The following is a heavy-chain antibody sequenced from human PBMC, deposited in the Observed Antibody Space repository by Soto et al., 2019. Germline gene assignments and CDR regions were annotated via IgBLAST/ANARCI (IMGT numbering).Heavy chain of an antibody. V-gene: IGHV4-30-4*01. D-gene: IGHD4-17*01. CDR1: GGSISSVNSH. J-gene: IGHJ3*02. Sequence: QVQLQESGPGLVKPSQTLSLTCTVSGGSISSVNSHWSWIRQPPGKGLEWIGYISNSGSTDYSPSLKNRVTISFDMSKNHFSLKLTSVTAADTAVYYCVRDDYGCPFDIWGQGAMVTVSS. CDR2: ISNSGST. CDR3: VRDDYGCPFDI.